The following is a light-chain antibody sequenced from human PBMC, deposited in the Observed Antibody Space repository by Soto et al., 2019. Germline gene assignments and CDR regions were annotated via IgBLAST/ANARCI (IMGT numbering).Light chain of an antibody. CDR2: KAS. CDR3: QHYNSYSEA. J-gene: IGKJ1*01. CDR1: QSISSW. Sequence: DIQMTQSPSALSASVRDRATITCLASQSISSWLAWYQQKPGKAPKLLIYKASTLKSGVPSRFSGSGSGTEFTLTISSLQPDDFATYYCQHYNSYSEAFGQGTKVDI. V-gene: IGKV1-5*03.